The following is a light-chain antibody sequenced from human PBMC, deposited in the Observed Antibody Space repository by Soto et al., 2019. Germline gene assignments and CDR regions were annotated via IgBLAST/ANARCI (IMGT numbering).Light chain of an antibody. V-gene: IGKV1-6*01. CDR2: AAS. CDR3: QQYKNWPL. Sequence: AIQMTQSPSSLSASVGDRVTITWWASQGIRSKLGWYQQKPGKAPKLLFYAASSLQSGVPSRFSGSGSATDFTLTITSLKPEDFAVYYCQQYKNWPLFGQGTRLEIK. CDR1: QGIRSK. J-gene: IGKJ5*01.